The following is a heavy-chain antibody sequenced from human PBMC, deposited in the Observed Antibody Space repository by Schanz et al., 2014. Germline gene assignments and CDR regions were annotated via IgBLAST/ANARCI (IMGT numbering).Heavy chain of an antibody. D-gene: IGHD3-10*01. J-gene: IGHJ5*02. Sequence: EVQLVQSGGGLVQPGGSLRLSCAASGFTFSSHWMHWVRQDPGKGLVWVARINSVGSNTDYADSVTGRFTISRDNAKNTVHLQMNSLRVEDTAVYYCARPALWFGDNCFDPWGQGTLVTVSS. V-gene: IGHV3-74*01. CDR1: GFTFSSHW. CDR3: ARPALWFGDNCFDP. CDR2: INSVGSNT.